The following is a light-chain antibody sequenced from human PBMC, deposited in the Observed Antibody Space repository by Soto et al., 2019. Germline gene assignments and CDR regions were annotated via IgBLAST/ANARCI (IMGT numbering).Light chain of an antibody. CDR2: LNSDGSH. J-gene: IGLJ2*01. V-gene: IGLV4-69*01. Sequence: QLVLTQSPSASASLGASVKLTCTLSSGHSNYVIAWHQQQPEKGPRYLMKLNSDGSHSKGDGIPDRFSGSSSGAERYLTIPSLQSEDEADSYCQTWDTGIRVFGGGAKLTVL. CDR1: SGHSNYV. CDR3: QTWDTGIRV.